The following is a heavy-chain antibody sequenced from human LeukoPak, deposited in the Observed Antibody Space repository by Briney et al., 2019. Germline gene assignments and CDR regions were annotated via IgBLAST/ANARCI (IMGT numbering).Heavy chain of an antibody. CDR3: AKDMSVRDDDYFDY. CDR1: GFTVSSNY. Sequence: GGSLRLSCAASGFTVSSNYMSWVRQAPGKGLEWVSVIYSGGSTYYADSVKGRFTISRDNSKNTLYLQMNSLRAEDTALYYCAKDMSVRDDDYFDYWGQGTLVTVSS. J-gene: IGHJ4*02. D-gene: IGHD3-10*01. CDR2: IYSGGST. V-gene: IGHV3-53*05.